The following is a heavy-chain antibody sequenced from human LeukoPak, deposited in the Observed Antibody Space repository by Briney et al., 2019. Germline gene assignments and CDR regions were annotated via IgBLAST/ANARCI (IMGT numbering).Heavy chain of an antibody. CDR2: ISATTIYT. D-gene: IGHD5-24*01. CDR3: ARIGLGRDAYNSFDL. V-gene: IGHV3-21*01. Sequence: GGSLRLSCTASGFTFSNYDMTWVRQAPGKGLEWVSSISATTIYTFSADSVRGRFTISRDNVETSLYLQMNNLRGEDTGVYLCARIGLGRDAYNSFDLWGQGTLVTVSS. CDR1: GFTFSNYD. J-gene: IGHJ4*02.